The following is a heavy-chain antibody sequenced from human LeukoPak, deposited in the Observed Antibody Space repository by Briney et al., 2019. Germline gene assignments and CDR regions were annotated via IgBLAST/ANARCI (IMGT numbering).Heavy chain of an antibody. D-gene: IGHD5-24*01. Sequence: ASVKVSCKASGYTFTSYYMHWVRQAPGQGLESMGILNPSGGSTSYAQKFQGRVTMTEDTSTDTAYMELSSLRSEDTAVYYCATVRRWLQLLPDYWGQGTLVTVSS. CDR2: LNPSGGST. V-gene: IGHV1-46*01. J-gene: IGHJ4*02. CDR3: ATVRRWLQLLPDY. CDR1: GYTFTSYY.